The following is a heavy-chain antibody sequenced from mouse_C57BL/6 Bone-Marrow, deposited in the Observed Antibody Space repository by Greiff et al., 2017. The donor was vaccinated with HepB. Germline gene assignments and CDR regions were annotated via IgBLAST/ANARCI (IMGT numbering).Heavy chain of an antibody. D-gene: IGHD1-1*01. V-gene: IGHV5-6*01. CDR3: ARWASYYGSSYWAMDY. CDR2: ISSGGSYT. Sequence: EVQGVESGGDLVKPGGSLKLSCAASGFTFSSYGMSWVRQTPDKRLEWVATISSGGSYTYYPDSVKGRFTISRDNAKNTLYLQMSSLKSEDTAMYYCARWASYYGSSYWAMDYWGQGTSVTVSS. CDR1: GFTFSSYG. J-gene: IGHJ4*01.